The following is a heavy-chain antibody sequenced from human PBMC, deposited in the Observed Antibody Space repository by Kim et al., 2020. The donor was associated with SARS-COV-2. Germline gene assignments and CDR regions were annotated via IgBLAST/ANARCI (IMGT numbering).Heavy chain of an antibody. Sequence: GGSLRLSCAASGFTFSSYGMHWVRQAPGNGLEWVAVISYDGSNKYYADSVKGRFTISRDNSKNTLYLQMNSLRAEDTAVYYCAKAVYARVNAFDIWGQGTMVTVSS. V-gene: IGHV3-30*18. CDR1: GFTFSSYG. D-gene: IGHD4-17*01. CDR2: ISYDGSNK. J-gene: IGHJ3*02. CDR3: AKAVYARVNAFDI.